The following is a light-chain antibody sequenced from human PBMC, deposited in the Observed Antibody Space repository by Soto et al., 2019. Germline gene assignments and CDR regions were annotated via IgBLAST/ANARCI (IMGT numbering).Light chain of an antibody. CDR1: SNNVGNYNL. J-gene: IGLJ1*01. CDR2: EVY. CDR3: CSYAGSDTYV. V-gene: IGLV2-23*02. Sequence: YALTQPASVSGSPGQSITISCTGTSNNVGNYNLVSWYQQHPGKAPKLMIYEVYKRPPGVSNRFSGSKSGITASLTISGLQAADEGDYYCCSYAGSDTYVFGTGTKLTVL.